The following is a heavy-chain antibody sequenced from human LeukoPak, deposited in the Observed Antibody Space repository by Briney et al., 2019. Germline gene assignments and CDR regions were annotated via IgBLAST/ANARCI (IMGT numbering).Heavy chain of an antibody. CDR1: GGSISSYY. D-gene: IGHD3-9*01. CDR3: ARGYFDWLFFDY. Sequence: SETLSLTCTVSGGSISSYYWSWIRQPPGKGLEWIGYIYYSGSANYNPSLKSRVTISVDTSKNQFSLNLSSVTPVDTAVYYCARGYFDWLFFDYWGQGTLVTASS. V-gene: IGHV4-59*01. J-gene: IGHJ4*02. CDR2: IYYSGSA.